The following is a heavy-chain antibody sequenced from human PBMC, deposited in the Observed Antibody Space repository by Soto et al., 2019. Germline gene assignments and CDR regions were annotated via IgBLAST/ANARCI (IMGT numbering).Heavy chain of an antibody. V-gene: IGHV1-18*01. D-gene: IGHD2-2*01. CDR3: ATMGVLVPATIAYYFYYMDV. J-gene: IGHJ6*03. CDR2: INAYDGDT. CDR1: GYTFTNYG. Sequence: QVLLVQSGADVKKPGASVKVSCKASGYTFTNYGISWVRQAPGQGLEWMGWINAYDGDTNYAQKFQGRVTMTTDTSTSTAFMEVRSLRSDDTAVYYCATMGVLVPATIAYYFYYMDVWGKGTTVTVSS.